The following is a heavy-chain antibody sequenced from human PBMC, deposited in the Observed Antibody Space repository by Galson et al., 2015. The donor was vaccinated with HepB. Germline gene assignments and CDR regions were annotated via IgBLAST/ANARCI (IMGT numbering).Heavy chain of an antibody. Sequence: QSGAEVKKPGESLKISCKGSGSSFTSYWIGWVRQMPGKGLEWMGIIYPGDSDTRYSPSFQDQVTISADKSISTAYLQWSSLKASDTAMYYCARRGAITMIVDVAFDIWGQVTMVTVSS. J-gene: IGHJ3*02. CDR1: GSSFTSYW. V-gene: IGHV5-51*01. CDR3: ARRGAITMIVDVAFDI. D-gene: IGHD3-22*01. CDR2: IYPGDSDT.